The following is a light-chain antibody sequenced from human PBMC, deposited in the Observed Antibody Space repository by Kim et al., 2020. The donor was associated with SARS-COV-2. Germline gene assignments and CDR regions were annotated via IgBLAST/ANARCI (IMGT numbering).Light chain of an antibody. V-gene: IGLV6-57*02. Sequence: KTVTISCAGSGGSIASDCVEWYRGRPGSARATVIYGGSQRPSGGPDRFSGSMGGSANSASLTISGLKTEDEAGYCCQSYDSSNEVFGGGTRLSVL. CDR1: GGSIASDC. CDR3: QSYDSSNEV. J-gene: IGLJ2*01. CDR2: GGS.